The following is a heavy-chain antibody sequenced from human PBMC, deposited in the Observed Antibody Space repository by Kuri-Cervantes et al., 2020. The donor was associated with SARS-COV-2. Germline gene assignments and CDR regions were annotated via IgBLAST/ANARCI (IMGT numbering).Heavy chain of an antibody. J-gene: IGHJ6*03. Sequence: GESLKISCAASEFTFRNHVMIWVRQAPGKGLEWVSAVGGSGGDIYSADSVKGRFTISRDNSKDTLYLQMNSLRVEDTAVYYCAKAAQQLQDYYYYMDVWGKGTTVTVSS. D-gene: IGHD6-13*01. CDR3: AKAAQQLQDYYYYMDV. CDR1: EFTFRNHV. CDR2: VGGSGGDI. V-gene: IGHV3-23*01.